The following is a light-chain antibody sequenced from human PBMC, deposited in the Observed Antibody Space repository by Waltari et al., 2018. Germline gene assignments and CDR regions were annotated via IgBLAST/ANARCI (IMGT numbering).Light chain of an antibody. CDR2: GAS. V-gene: IGKV3-20*01. CDR1: QSVRSSY. Sequence: EIVLTQSPGTLSLSPGERATLSCRASQSVRSSYLAWYQQKPGQAPRLLIYGASRRATGIPDRFSGSGSGTDFTLTISRLEPEDFAVYYCQQYGSSPFTFGGGTKVDI. J-gene: IGKJ4*01. CDR3: QQYGSSPFT.